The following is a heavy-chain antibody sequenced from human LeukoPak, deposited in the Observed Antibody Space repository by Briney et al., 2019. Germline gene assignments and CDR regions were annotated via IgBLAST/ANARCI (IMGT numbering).Heavy chain of an antibody. J-gene: IGHJ4*02. CDR2: INHSGST. V-gene: IGHV4-34*01. D-gene: IGHD1-26*01. CDR1: GGSFSGYY. CDR3: ARGGGSYWNY. Sequence: SETLSLTCAVYGGSFSGYYWSWIRQPPGKGLEWIGEINHSGSTNYNPSLKSRVTISVDTSKNQFSLKLSSVTAPDTAVYYCARGGGSYWNYWGQGTLLTVSS.